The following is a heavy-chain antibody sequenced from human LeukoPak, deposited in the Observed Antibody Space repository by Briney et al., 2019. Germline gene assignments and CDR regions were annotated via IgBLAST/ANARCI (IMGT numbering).Heavy chain of an antibody. CDR3: ARGEGQWLVVDY. V-gene: IGHV3-21*01. D-gene: IGHD6-19*01. J-gene: IGHJ4*02. Sequence: GGSLRLSCAASGFSFSSYSMNWVRQPPGKGLEWVSFISSSSSYIYYADSVKGRLTISRDNAKNSIYMQMTRQTAQHTAFYYCARGEGQWLVVDYWGQGTLVTVSS. CDR1: GFSFSSYS. CDR2: ISSSSSYI.